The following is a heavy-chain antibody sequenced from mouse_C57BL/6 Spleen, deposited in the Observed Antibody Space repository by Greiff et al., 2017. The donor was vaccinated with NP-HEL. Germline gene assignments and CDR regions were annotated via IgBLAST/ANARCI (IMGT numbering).Heavy chain of an antibody. CDR2: ISSGSSTI. J-gene: IGHJ4*01. V-gene: IGHV5-17*01. Sequence: EVQRVESGGGLVKPGGSLKLSCAASGFTFSDYGMHWVRQAPEKGLEWVAYISSGSSTIYYADTVKGRFTISRDNAKNTLFLQMTSLRSEDTAMYYCAGGLRDYAMDYWGQGTSVTVSS. CDR3: AGGLRDYAMDY. D-gene: IGHD2-2*01. CDR1: GFTFSDYG.